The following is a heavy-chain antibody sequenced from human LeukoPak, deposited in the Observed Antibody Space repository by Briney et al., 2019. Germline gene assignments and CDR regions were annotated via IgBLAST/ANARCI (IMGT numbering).Heavy chain of an antibody. Sequence: GGSLRLSCAASGFTFSSYSMNWVRQAPGKGLEWVSSISSSSSYIYYADSVKGRFTISRDNAKNSLYLQMNSLRAEDTAVYYCARDGYSYGPHYYYMDVWGKGTTVTVSS. D-gene: IGHD5-18*01. CDR3: ARDGYSYGPHYYYMDV. V-gene: IGHV3-21*01. J-gene: IGHJ6*03. CDR2: ISSSSSYI. CDR1: GFTFSSYS.